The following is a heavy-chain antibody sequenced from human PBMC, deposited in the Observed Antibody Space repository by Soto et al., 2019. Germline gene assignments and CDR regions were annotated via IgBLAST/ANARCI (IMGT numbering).Heavy chain of an antibody. CDR2: IYYSGRT. D-gene: IGHD6-6*01. CDR1: VGSISSGGYY. J-gene: IGHJ5*02. CDR3: ARGSFSSSSSWFDP. V-gene: IGHV4-31*03. Sequence: TLSLTCTVSVGSISSGGYYWSWIRQHPGKGLEWIGYIYYSGRTYYPSLHSRVSIAVDTTENQFSLKLTSVTAADTSVYYCARGSFSSSSSWFDPWGRGTLVTVSS.